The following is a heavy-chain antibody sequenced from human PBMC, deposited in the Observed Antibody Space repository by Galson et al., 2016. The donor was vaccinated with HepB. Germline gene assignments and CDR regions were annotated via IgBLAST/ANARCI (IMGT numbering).Heavy chain of an antibody. D-gene: IGHD6-13*01. CDR2: ISSGSTT. CDR1: GFTFNIYA. CDR3: AKDRDSNWYEKYFQH. J-gene: IGHJ1*01. Sequence: SLRLSCAASGFTFNIYAMRWVRLAPGKGLEWVSAISSGSTTYYADSAKGRFTISRDNSKNTLSLQMNSLRAEDTAVYYCAKDRDSNWYEKYFQHWGQGTLVTVSS. V-gene: IGHV3-23*01.